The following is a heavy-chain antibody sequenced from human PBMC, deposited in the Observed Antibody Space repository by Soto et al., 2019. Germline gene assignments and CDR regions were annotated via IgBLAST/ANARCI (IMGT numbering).Heavy chain of an antibody. V-gene: IGHV6-1*01. CDR1: GDSVSTNSAA. D-gene: IGHD6-6*01. CDR3: AREGSSSFDY. J-gene: IGHJ4*02. CDR2: TYYRSRWYN. Sequence: SQTLSLTCAISGDSVSTNSAAWNWIRQSPSRGLEWLGRTYYRSRWYNDYAVSMQSRLTFNPDTSKNQISLQLNSVTPDDTAVYYCAREGSSSFDYWGQGTLVTVSS.